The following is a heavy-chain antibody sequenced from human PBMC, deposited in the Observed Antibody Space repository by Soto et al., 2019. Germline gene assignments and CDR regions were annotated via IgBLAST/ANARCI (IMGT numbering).Heavy chain of an antibody. Sequence: QVQLVESGGGVVQPGRSLRLSCAASGFTFSSYGMHWVREAPGKRLEWVAFISYDGSNTYYADSVKGRFTISRDNSKSTLYLQMNSLRAEDTAVYYCAKEQSRGWIQYWYFDLWGRGTLVTVSS. D-gene: IGHD5-18*01. CDR2: ISYDGSNT. CDR3: AKEQSRGWIQYWYFDL. J-gene: IGHJ2*01. V-gene: IGHV3-30*18. CDR1: GFTFSSYG.